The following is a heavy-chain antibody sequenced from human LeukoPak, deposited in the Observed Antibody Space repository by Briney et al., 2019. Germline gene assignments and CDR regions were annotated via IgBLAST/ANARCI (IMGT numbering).Heavy chain of an antibody. D-gene: IGHD2-15*01. Sequence: PSETLSLTCAVYGGSFSGYYWSWIRQPPGKGLERIGEINHSGSTNYNPSLKSRVTISVDTSKNQFSLKLSSVTAADTAVYYCARGGLGYCSGGSCGRWFDPWGQGTLVTVSS. CDR1: GGSFSGYY. J-gene: IGHJ5*02. CDR2: INHSGST. CDR3: ARGGLGYCSGGSCGRWFDP. V-gene: IGHV4-34*01.